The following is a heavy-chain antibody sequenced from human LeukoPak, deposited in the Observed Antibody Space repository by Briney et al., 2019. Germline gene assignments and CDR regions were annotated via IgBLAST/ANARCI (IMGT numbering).Heavy chain of an antibody. CDR2: INHSGST. Sequence: SETLSLTCAVYGGSFSGYYWSWIRQPPGKGLEWIGEINHSGSTNYNLSLKSRVTISVDTSKNQFSLKLSSVTAADTAVYYCARVLLSDSSGYYGIDYWGQGTLVTVSS. J-gene: IGHJ4*02. V-gene: IGHV4-34*01. D-gene: IGHD3-22*01. CDR3: ARVLLSDSSGYYGIDY. CDR1: GGSFSGYY.